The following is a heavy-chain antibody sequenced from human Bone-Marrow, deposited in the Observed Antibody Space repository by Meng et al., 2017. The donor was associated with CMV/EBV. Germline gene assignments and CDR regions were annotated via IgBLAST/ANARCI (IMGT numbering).Heavy chain of an antibody. Sequence: SETLSLTCTVSGGSVSSGSYYWSWIRQPPGKGLEWIGYIYYSGSTNYNPSLKSRVTISVDTSKNQFSLKLSSVTAADTAVYYCARLRWRYCSSTSCYGYYYYYGMDVWGQGTTVTVSS. CDR3: ARLRWRYCSSTSCYGYYYYYGMDV. V-gene: IGHV4-61*01. CDR1: GGSVSSGSYY. D-gene: IGHD2-2*01. CDR2: IYYSGST. J-gene: IGHJ6*02.